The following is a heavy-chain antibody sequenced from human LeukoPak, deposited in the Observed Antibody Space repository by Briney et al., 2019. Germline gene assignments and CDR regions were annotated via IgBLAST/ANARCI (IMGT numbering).Heavy chain of an antibody. Sequence: GGSLRLSCAASGVTFSSYAMSWVRQAPGKGLEWVSAISGSGGSTYYADSVKGRFTISRDNSKNTLYLQMNSLRAEDTAVYYCTLLGRELTLDYWGQGTLVTVSS. V-gene: IGHV3-23*01. CDR2: ISGSGGST. CDR3: TLLGRELTLDY. J-gene: IGHJ4*02. CDR1: GVTFSSYA. D-gene: IGHD1-26*01.